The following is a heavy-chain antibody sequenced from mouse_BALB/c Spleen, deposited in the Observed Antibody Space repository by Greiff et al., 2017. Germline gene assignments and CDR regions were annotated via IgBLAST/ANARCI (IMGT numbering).Heavy chain of an antibody. J-gene: IGHJ4*01. Sequence: EVKLMESGAELVKPGASVKLSCTASGFNIKDTYMHWVKQRPEQGLEWIGRIDPANGNSKYDPKFQGKATITADTSSNTAYLQLSSLTSEDTAVYYCARDRYQSYAMDYWGQGTSDTVSS. D-gene: IGHD2-14*01. CDR2: IDPANGNS. CDR1: GFNIKDTY. CDR3: ARDRYQSYAMDY. V-gene: IGHV14-3*02.